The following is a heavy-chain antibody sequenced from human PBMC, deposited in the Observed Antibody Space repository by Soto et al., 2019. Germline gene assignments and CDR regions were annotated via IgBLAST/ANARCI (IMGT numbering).Heavy chain of an antibody. J-gene: IGHJ6*02. V-gene: IGHV3-30*03. CDR3: ARARSTNYCDSSGYYYEISCYYGMDV. CDR2: ISYDGSDD. Sequence: GGSLRLSCVASGFMFRNYGMHWIRQAPGKGLEWLAVISYDGSDDFYADSVKGRFTISRDNSKNTLYLQMNSLRAEDTAVYYCARARSTNYCDSSGYYYEISCYYGMDVWGQGTTVTVSS. D-gene: IGHD3-22*01. CDR1: GFMFRNYG.